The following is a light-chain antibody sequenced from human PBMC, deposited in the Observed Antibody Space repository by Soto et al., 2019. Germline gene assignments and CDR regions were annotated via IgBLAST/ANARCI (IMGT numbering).Light chain of an antibody. CDR2: DVS. Sequence: QSALTQPASVSGSPGQSITISCTGTSSDVGGYNYVSWYQQYPAKAPKLLIYDVSSRPSGVSNRVSGSKSGNTASLTISGLQAEDEADHYCSSYTRSSTPWVFGGGTTLTVL. V-gene: IGLV2-14*01. J-gene: IGLJ3*02. CDR3: SSYTRSSTPWV. CDR1: SSDVGGYNY.